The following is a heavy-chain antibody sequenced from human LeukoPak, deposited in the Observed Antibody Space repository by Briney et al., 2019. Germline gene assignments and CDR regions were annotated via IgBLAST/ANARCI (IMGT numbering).Heavy chain of an antibody. D-gene: IGHD2-2*01. CDR2: IIPIFGTA. V-gene: IGHV1-69*13. Sequence: SVKVSCKASGGTFSSYAISWVRQAPGQGLEWMGGIIPIFGTANYAQKFQGRVTITADESTSTAYMELSSLKSEDTGVYYCAREGCRSTSCLYGADAFDIWGQGTMVTVSS. J-gene: IGHJ3*02. CDR1: GGTFSSYA. CDR3: AREGCRSTSCLYGADAFDI.